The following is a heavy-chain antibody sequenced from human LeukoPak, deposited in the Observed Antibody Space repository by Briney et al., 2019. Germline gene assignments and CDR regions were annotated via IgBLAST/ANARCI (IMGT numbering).Heavy chain of an antibody. J-gene: IGHJ4*02. CDR2: IKQDGSEK. CDR3: ARESRGGVITPFDY. CDR1: GFTFSSYW. V-gene: IGHV3-7*01. Sequence: PGGSLRLSCAASGFTFSSYWMSWVRQAPGKGLEWVANIKQDGSEKYYVDSVKGRFTISRDNAKNSLYLQMNSLRAADTAVYYCARESRGGVITPFDYWGQGTLVTVSS. D-gene: IGHD3-22*01.